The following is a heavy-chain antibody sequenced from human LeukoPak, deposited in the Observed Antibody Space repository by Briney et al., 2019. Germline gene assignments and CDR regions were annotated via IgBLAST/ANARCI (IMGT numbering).Heavy chain of an antibody. CDR2: IYTSGST. J-gene: IGHJ5*02. Sequence: SETLSHTCTVSGGSISSYYWSWIRQPAGKGLEWIGRIYTSGSTNYNPSLKSRVTMSVDTSKNQFSLELNSVTAADTAVYYCARQSVLSYYDNSGPFDPWGQGTLVTVSS. D-gene: IGHD3-22*01. V-gene: IGHV4-4*07. CDR3: ARQSVLSYYDNSGPFDP. CDR1: GGSISSYY.